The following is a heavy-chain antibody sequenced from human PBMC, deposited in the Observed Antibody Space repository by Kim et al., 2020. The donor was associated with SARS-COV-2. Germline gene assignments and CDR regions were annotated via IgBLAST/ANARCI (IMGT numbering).Heavy chain of an antibody. D-gene: IGHD5-12*01. V-gene: IGHV4-34*01. CDR3: ARDIVATIGFDY. J-gene: IGHJ4*02. Sequence: NYNPSLKSRVTISVDTSKNQFSLKLSSVTAADTAVYYCARDIVATIGFDYWGQGTLVTVSS.